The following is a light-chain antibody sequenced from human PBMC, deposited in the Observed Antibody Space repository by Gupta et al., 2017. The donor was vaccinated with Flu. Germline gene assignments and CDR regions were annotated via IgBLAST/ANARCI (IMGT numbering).Light chain of an antibody. J-gene: IGLJ3*02. Sequence: SPVAEVEDNYAFQYRQHPPPSPTLVVSTDNKRPSGTPDRLSVSSSGPNDTLTISRGQADEEADYYCQASETRCTHVMFGGGTRLTVL. V-gene: IGLV3-25*01. CDR2: TDN. CDR1: EVEDNY. CDR3: QASETRCTHVM.